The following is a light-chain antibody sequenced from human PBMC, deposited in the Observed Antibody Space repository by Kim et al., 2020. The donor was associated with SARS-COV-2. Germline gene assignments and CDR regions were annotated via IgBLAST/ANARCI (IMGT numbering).Light chain of an antibody. Sequence: QLVLTQSPSASASLGASVKLTCTLSRGHSNYVIAWHQHQPDKGPRYLMKLNSDGSHYKGDGIPDRFSGSTSGAERYLTISSLQSEDEADYYCQTWGSGIQVFGGGTQLTVL. CDR3: QTWGSGIQV. J-gene: IGLJ3*02. V-gene: IGLV4-69*01. CDR2: LNSDGSH. CDR1: RGHSNYV.